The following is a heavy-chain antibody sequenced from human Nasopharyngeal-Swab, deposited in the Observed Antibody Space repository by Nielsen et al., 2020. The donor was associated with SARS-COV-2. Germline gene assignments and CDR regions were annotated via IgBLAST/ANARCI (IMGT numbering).Heavy chain of an antibody. D-gene: IGHD3-10*01. J-gene: IGHJ3*02. CDR3: AKANVLFWFGQFKNDGFDI. CDR1: GFSFNNYG. CDR2: ISDEGSKK. Sequence: GESLKISCTASGFSFNNYGMHWVRQAPGKGLEWVAVISDEGSKKFYAESVEGRFTIYRDYSKSTLYLQMDSLRTEDTAMYYCAKANVLFWFGQFKNDGFDIWGQGTMVAVSS. V-gene: IGHV3-30*18.